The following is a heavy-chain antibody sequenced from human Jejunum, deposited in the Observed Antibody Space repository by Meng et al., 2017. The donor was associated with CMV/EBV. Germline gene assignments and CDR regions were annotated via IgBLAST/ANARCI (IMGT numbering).Heavy chain of an antibody. Sequence: SGSSVSLAPYSWSSIRQPPGKGLESIGYIYYSGNTTYNPSLKSRATISVDTSKNQFSLRLTSVTAAGTAVYYCARVVLYHYGMDVWGHGTTVTVSS. CDR3: ARVVLYHYGMDV. D-gene: IGHD6-6*01. CDR2: IYYSGNT. CDR1: GSSVSLAPYS. V-gene: IGHV4-61*01. J-gene: IGHJ6*02.